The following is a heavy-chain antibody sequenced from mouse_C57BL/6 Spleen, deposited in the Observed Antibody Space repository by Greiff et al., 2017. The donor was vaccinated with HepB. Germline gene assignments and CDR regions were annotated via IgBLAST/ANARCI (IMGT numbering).Heavy chain of an antibody. V-gene: IGHV7-3*01. D-gene: IGHD2-3*01. CDR3: ARAWLLRAMDY. CDR2: IRNKANGYTT. CDR1: GFTFTDYY. J-gene: IGHJ4*01. Sequence: EVQLVESGGGLVQPGGSLSLSCAASGFTFTDYYMSWVRQPPGKALEWLGFIRNKANGYTTEYSASVKGRFTISRDNSQSILYLQMNALRAEDSATYYCARAWLLRAMDYWGQGTSVTVSS.